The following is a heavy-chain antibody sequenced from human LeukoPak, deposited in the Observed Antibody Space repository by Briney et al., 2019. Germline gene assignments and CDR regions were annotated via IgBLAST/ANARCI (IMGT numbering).Heavy chain of an antibody. Sequence: GESLRISCKGFGDTFSSDWIGWVRQMPGKGLEWTGIIYPGDSDTRYSPSFQGQVTVSADKSISTAYLQWSSLKASDTAIYFCARTGYSSGWYVGSFQYWGQGTLVTVSS. CDR2: IYPGDSDT. CDR1: GDTFSSDW. J-gene: IGHJ4*02. D-gene: IGHD6-19*01. CDR3: ARTGYSSGWYVGSFQY. V-gene: IGHV5-51*01.